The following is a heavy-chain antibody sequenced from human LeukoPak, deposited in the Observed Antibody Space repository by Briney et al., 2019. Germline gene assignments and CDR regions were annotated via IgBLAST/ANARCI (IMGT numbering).Heavy chain of an antibody. J-gene: IGHJ4*02. D-gene: IGHD3-22*01. V-gene: IGHV7-4-1*02. CDR3: ANCYDGSGFFAY. CDR1: GYTFTKYA. Sequence: PGASVKVSCKGSGYTFTKYAISWVRQAPGQGLEYMGWIDTNTGNPTYAQGFTGRFVFSLDTSVSTAYLQISSLKAEDSAIYFCANCYDGSGFFAYWGQGTLVTVSS. CDR2: IDTNTGNP.